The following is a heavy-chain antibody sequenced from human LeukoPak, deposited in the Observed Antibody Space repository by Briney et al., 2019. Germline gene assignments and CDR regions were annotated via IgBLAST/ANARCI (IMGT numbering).Heavy chain of an antibody. CDR2: IKQDGSEK. V-gene: IGHV3-7*01. J-gene: IGHJ4*02. CDR3: ARLSPTWYFDY. CDR1: GFTFSSYW. Sequence: AGGSLRLSCAASGFTFSSYWMSWVRQAPGKGLEWVANIKQDGSEKYYVDSVKGRFTISRDNAKNSLYLQMSSLRAEDTAVYYCARLSPTWYFDYWGQGTLVTVSS.